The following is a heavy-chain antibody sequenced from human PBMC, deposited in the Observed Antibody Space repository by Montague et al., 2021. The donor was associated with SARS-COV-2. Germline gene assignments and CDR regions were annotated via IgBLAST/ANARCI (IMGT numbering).Heavy chain of an antibody. V-gene: IGHV4-4*07. CDR3: AREAWFGDKTSASEYYGMDV. D-gene: IGHD3-10*01. CDR1: GGSISSYY. CDR2: IYTSGST. J-gene: IGHJ6*02. Sequence: SETLSLTCTVSGGSISSYYWSWIRQPAGKGLEWIGRIYTSGSTDXNPSFKSRVTMSVDTSKNQFSLKLSSVTAADTAVYYCAREAWFGDKTSASEYYGMDVWGQGTTVTVSS.